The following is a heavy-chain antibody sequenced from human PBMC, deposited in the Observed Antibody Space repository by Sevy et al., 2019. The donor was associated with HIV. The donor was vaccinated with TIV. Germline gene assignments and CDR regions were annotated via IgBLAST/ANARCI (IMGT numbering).Heavy chain of an antibody. Sequence: GGSLRLSCAASGFTFSSYGMHWVRQAPGKGLEWVAVIWYDGSNKYYADSVKGRFTISRDNSKNTLYLQMNSLRAEDTAVYYCATGNYDFWSGRRYGMDVWGQGTTVTVSS. CDR3: ATGNYDFWSGRRYGMDV. D-gene: IGHD3-3*01. CDR2: IWYDGSNK. CDR1: GFTFSSYG. V-gene: IGHV3-33*01. J-gene: IGHJ6*02.